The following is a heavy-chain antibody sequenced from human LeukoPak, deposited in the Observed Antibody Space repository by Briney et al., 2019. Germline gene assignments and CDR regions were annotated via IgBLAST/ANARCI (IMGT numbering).Heavy chain of an antibody. CDR3: ARGGEGERYFDWLPYFDY. V-gene: IGHV4-61*08. CDR2: IYYSGST. Sequence: SETLSLTCTVSGGSISSGGYYWSWIRQPPGKGLEWIGYIYYSGSTNYNPSLKSRVTISVDTSKNQFSLKLSSVTAADTAVYYCARGGEGERYFDWLPYFDYWGQGTLVTVSS. CDR1: GGSISSGGYY. J-gene: IGHJ4*02. D-gene: IGHD3-9*01.